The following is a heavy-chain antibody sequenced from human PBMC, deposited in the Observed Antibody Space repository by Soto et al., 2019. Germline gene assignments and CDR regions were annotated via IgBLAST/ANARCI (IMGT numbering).Heavy chain of an antibody. D-gene: IGHD1-1*01. CDR2: IVVGSGNT. CDR3: AADLATTDPYNWFEP. Sequence: SVKVSCKASGFTFSSSGIHWVRQARGQRLEWIGWIVVGSGNTNYAQKFQERVTITRDVSTNTAYMELTSLRSEDTAVYYCAADLATTDPYNWFEPWGQGTLVTVSS. CDR1: GFTFSSSG. V-gene: IGHV1-58*02. J-gene: IGHJ5*02.